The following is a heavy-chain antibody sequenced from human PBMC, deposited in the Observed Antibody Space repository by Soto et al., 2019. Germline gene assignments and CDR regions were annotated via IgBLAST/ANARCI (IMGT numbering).Heavy chain of an antibody. V-gene: IGHV3-30*03. CDR1: GFTFSSYG. CDR2: ISYDGSNK. Sequence: QVQLVESGGGVVQPGRSLRLSCAASGFTFSSYGMHWVRQAPGKGLEWVAVISYDGSNKYYADSVKGRFTISRDNSKNTLYLQMNRLRAKDTAVYYCATDQGYCSGGSCYSIDYWGQGTLVTVSS. CDR3: ATDQGYCSGGSCYSIDY. J-gene: IGHJ4*02. D-gene: IGHD2-15*01.